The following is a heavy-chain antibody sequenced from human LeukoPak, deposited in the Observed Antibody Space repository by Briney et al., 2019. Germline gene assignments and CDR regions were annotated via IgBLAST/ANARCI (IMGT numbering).Heavy chain of an antibody. CDR1: GYSFNTYW. D-gene: IGHD3-10*01. J-gene: IGHJ5*02. V-gene: IGHV5-51*01. CDR2: IYPGDADV. CDR3: ARHMGHNWFDP. Sequence: GESLKISCKGSGYSFNTYWIAWVRQMPGRGLEWMGIIYPGDADVKYSPSFQGQVTISADKSISTAYLQWSSLKASDTAMYYCARHMGHNWFDPWGQGTLVTVSS.